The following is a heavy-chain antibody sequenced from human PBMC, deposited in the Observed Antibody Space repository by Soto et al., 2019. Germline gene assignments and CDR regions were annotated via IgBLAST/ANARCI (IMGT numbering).Heavy chain of an antibody. D-gene: IGHD3-10*01. Sequence: ETLSLTCXVSGGSISSYYWSWIRQPPGKGLEWLAHIFSNDEKSYSTSLRSRLTISKDTSKSQVVLTMTNMDPVDTATYYCVRIYRDYYGSGSSIDYWGQGTQVTVSS. V-gene: IGHV2-26*01. CDR3: VRIYRDYYGSGSSIDY. CDR1: GGSISSYYW. J-gene: IGHJ4*02. CDR2: IFSNDEK.